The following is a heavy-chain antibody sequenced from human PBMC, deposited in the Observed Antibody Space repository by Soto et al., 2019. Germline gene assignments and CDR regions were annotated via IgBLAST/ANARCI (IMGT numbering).Heavy chain of an antibody. CDR1: GQQGVKYW. D-gene: IGHD3-10*01. V-gene: IGHV5-51*01. J-gene: IGHJ4*02. Sequence: GQSQTRSGECSGQQGVKYWIGSDRQVPGKGLEWLGIIYPGDSDTRYNSAFQGHPTISADKSIKTIYLQWSSLKASDTSIYYCAKQDGSGVFAFWVKGTLVTVSS. CDR3: AKQDGSGVFAF. CDR2: IYPGDSDT.